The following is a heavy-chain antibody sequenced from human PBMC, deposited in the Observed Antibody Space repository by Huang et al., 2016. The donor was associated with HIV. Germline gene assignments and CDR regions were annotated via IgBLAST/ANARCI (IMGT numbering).Heavy chain of an antibody. J-gene: IGHJ6*04. Sequence: QVQLQQWGAQLVRPSETLSLTCAVYGGSFTDYFWTWIRQTPGKGLQWIGEISHDGTTNHSPSLRGRVTMSIYTSKNQCSLKMTSITAADTATYYCARATATVGYYFFYGLDVWGKGTSVTVS. V-gene: IGHV4-34*02. CDR2: ISHDGTT. CDR3: ARATATVGYYFFYGLDV. CDR1: GGSFTDYF. D-gene: IGHD2-21*02.